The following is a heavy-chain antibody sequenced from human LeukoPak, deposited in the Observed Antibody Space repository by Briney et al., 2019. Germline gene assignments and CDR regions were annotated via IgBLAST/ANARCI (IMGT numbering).Heavy chain of an antibody. CDR1: GGSISSYY. J-gene: IGHJ4*02. V-gene: IGHV4-59*01. Sequence: SETLSLTCIVSGGSISSYYWSWIRQPPGKGLEWIGYIYYSGSTNYNPSLKSRVTISVDTSKNQFSLKLSSVTAADTAVYYCARGGDYNLHWGQGTLVTVSS. D-gene: IGHD4-17*01. CDR2: IYYSGST. CDR3: ARGGDYNLH.